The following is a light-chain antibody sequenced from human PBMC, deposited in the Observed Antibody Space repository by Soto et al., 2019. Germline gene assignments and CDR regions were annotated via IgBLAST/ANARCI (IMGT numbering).Light chain of an antibody. J-gene: IGKJ1*01. CDR3: QQYNTWPPT. Sequence: EIVMTQSPATLSVSPGERATLSCRASQSVRSNLAWYQQKPGQAPRLLIYGVSTRATGIPARFSGSGSGTEFTLTISSLQSEDFAVYCCQQYNTWPPTFGQGTKVEIK. CDR2: GVS. CDR1: QSVRSN. V-gene: IGKV3-15*01.